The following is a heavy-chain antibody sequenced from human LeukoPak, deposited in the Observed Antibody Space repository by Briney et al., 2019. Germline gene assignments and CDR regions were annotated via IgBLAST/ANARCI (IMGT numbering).Heavy chain of an antibody. CDR3: AKRYSSGYYGID. V-gene: IGHV3-23*01. CDR1: GFTFSSYA. CDR2: ISDSGDST. Sequence: GGSLRLSCAASGFTFSSYAMTWVRQAPGKGLGWVSGISDSGDSTLYADSVKGRFTISRDNSRNTLYLQMNSLRAEDTAVYYCAKRYSSGYYGIDWGQGTLVTVSS. D-gene: IGHD6-19*01. J-gene: IGHJ4*02.